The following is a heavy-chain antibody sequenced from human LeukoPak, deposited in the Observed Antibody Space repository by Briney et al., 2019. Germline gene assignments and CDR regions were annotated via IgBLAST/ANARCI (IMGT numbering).Heavy chain of an antibody. CDR3: ARDLVSGSEGY. V-gene: IGHV1-69*04. D-gene: IGHD3-10*01. CDR2: IIPILGIA. CDR1: GGTFSSYA. Sequence: SVKVSCKASGGTFSSYAISWVRQAPGQGLEWMGRIIPILGIANYAQKFQGRVTITADKSTSTAYMELSSLRSEDTAVYYCARDLVSGSEGYWGQGTLVTVSS. J-gene: IGHJ4*02.